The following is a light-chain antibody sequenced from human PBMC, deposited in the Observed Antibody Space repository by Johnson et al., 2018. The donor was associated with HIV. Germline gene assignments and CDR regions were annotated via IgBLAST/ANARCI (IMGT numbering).Light chain of an antibody. CDR2: ENN. V-gene: IGLV1-51*02. J-gene: IGLJ1*01. Sequence: HSVLTQPPSVSAAPGQKVTISCSGSSSNIGNNYVSWYQQLPGTAPKLLIYENNKRPSGIPDRFSGSKSGTSATLGITGLKTGDEADYYCGTWDSSLSAFCVFGTGTKVTVL. CDR3: GTWDSSLSAFCV. CDR1: SSNIGNNY.